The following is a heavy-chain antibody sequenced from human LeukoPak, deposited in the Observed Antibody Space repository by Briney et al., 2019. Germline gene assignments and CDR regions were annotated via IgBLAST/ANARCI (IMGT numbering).Heavy chain of an antibody. CDR3: AKDNQVQWFGELFTFDY. Sequence: GESLRLSCAASGFTFSSFAMIWVRQAPGKGLEWVSGISGSGGDTYYADSVKGRFSISRDNSKNTLYLQMNSLRAEDTAVYYCAKDNQVQWFGELFTFDYWGQGTLVTVSS. V-gene: IGHV3-23*01. J-gene: IGHJ4*02. CDR1: GFTFSSFA. CDR2: ISGSGGDT. D-gene: IGHD3-10*01.